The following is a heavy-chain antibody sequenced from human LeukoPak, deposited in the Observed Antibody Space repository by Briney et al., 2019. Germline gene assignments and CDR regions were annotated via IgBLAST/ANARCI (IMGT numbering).Heavy chain of an antibody. CDR3: AREGGAARPSGYYYYYYMDV. V-gene: IGHV4-59*01. J-gene: IGHJ6*03. Sequence: PSETLSLTCTVSGGSIKTYYWSWIRQPPGKGLEWIASVYHSGTSNYNPSLRSRVTISVDTSKNQFALRVNSVTAEDTAVYYCAREGGAARPSGYYYYYYMDVWGKGTTVTVSS. CDR2: VYHSGTS. CDR1: GGSIKTYY. D-gene: IGHD6-6*01.